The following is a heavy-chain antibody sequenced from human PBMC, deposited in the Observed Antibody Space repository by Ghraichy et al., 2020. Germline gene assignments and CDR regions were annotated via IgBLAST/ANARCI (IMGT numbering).Heavy chain of an antibody. CDR1: GFTFSSYA. Sequence: GGSLRLSCAASGFTFSSYAMSWVRQAPGKGLEWVSAISGSAGGTHYADSVRGRFTISRDNSKNTLYLQMSSLRAEDTAIYYCAKDSLGRWNRGCYFDYWGQGTQVTVSS. J-gene: IGHJ4*02. D-gene: IGHD1/OR15-1a*01. V-gene: IGHV3-23*01. CDR3: AKDSLGRWNRGCYFDY. CDR2: ISGSAGGT.